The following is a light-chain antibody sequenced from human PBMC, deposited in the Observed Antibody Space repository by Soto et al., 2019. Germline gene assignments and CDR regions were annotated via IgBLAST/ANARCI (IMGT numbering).Light chain of an antibody. Sequence: DIQMTQSPSTLSASVGDRVTITCRASQSISSWLAWYQQKPGKAPKLLIYKASSLESGVPSRFSGSGSGTEFPLSISSLQPDDFATSYSQQYNSYPWTFGPGTKVDIK. CDR1: QSISSW. V-gene: IGKV1-5*03. J-gene: IGKJ1*01. CDR2: KAS. CDR3: QQYNSYPWT.